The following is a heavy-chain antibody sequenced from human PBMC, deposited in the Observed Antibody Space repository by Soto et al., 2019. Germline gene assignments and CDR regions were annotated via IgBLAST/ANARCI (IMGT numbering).Heavy chain of an antibody. CDR2: INPSGGSA. CDR1: GYTFANYY. J-gene: IGHJ5*02. Sequence: QVQLVQSGAEVKKPGASVKVSCKASGYTFANYYINWVRQAPGQGLEWMGVINPSGGSARYTQKFQGRVTMTRDTSTSTVYMELSSLRSEDTAMYYCARDPRLEDCYNTSCDSEAWFDPWGQGTLVTVSS. V-gene: IGHV1-46*03. CDR3: ARDPRLEDCYNTSCDSEAWFDP. D-gene: IGHD2-2*01.